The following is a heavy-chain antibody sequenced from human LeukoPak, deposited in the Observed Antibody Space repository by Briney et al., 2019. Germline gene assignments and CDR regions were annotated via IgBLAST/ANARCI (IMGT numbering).Heavy chain of an antibody. CDR1: GFTFSSYA. CDR3: AKGPSVVVVPAAIHH. V-gene: IGHV3-23*01. D-gene: IGHD2-2*02. CDR2: ISGSGGST. Sequence: GGSLRLSCAASGFTFSSYAMSWVRQAPGKGLEWVSAISGSGGSTYYADSVKGRFTISRDNSKNTLYLQMNSLRAEDTAVYYCAKGPSVVVVPAAIHHWGQGTLVTVSS. J-gene: IGHJ5*02.